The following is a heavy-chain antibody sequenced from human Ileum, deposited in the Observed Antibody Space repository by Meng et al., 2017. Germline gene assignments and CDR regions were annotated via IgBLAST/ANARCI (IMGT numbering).Heavy chain of an antibody. CDR3: ARSQQLASTYAFDI. CDR1: GYSFTSYW. Sequence: GESLKIPRKGSGYSFTSYWIGWVRQMPGKGLEWMGIIYPGDSDTRYSPSFPGQVTISADKSISTAYLQWSSLKASDTAMYYCARSQQLASTYAFDIWGQGTMVTVSS. CDR2: IYPGDSDT. D-gene: IGHD6-13*01. V-gene: IGHV5-51*01. J-gene: IGHJ3*02.